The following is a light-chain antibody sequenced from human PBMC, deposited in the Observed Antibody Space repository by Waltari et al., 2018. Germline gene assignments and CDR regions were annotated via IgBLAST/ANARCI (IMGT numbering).Light chain of an antibody. V-gene: IGLV6-57*03. J-gene: IGLJ2*01. CDR1: SGTIATNY. Sequence: NFMLTQPHSVSESPGKTVTISCTRSSGTIATNYMQWYQQRPGSAPATVIYEDFQRPSGVPDRFSGSIDSSSNSASLTISGLKPEDEADYYCQSYDSSTVVFGGGTKLTVL. CDR2: EDF. CDR3: QSYDSSTVV.